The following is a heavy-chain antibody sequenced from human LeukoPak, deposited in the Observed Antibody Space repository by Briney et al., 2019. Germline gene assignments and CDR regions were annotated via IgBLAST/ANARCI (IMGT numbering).Heavy chain of an antibody. J-gene: IGHJ5*02. CDR3: ARLGLEVGGPNWFDP. D-gene: IGHD1-1*01. CDR2: IKRDGSQK. CDR1: GFIFSSNW. Sequence: GRSLRLSCAAPGFIFSSNWMGWVRQAPGKGLEWVAHIKRDGSQKYYLDSVKGRFTISRDNAKNSLYLQMNSLRVEDTAVYYCARLGLEVGGPNWFDPWGQGTLVTVSS. V-gene: IGHV3-7*01.